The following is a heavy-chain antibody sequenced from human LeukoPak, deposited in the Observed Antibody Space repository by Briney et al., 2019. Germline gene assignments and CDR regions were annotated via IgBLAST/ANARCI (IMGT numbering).Heavy chain of an antibody. CDR3: ANQSNNWNDVGPFDP. J-gene: IGHJ5*02. D-gene: IGHD1-1*01. V-gene: IGHV1-18*01. Sequence: ASVRVSCKASGYTFTSYGISWVRQAPGQGLEWMGWISAYNGNTNYAQKLQGRVTMTTDTSTSTAYTELRSLRSDAPDVYYFANQSNNWNDVGPFDPWGQGTLVTVSS. CDR2: ISAYNGNT. CDR1: GYTFTSYG.